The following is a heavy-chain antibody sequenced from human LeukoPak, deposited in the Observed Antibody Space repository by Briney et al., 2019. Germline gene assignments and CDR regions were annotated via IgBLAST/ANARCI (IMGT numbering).Heavy chain of an antibody. CDR2: IYYSGST. J-gene: IGHJ5*02. CDR3: ARVYYYDVEYNWFDP. D-gene: IGHD3-22*01. Sequence: SQTLSLTCTVSGGSISSGGYYWSWIRQHPGKGLEWIGYIYYSGSTYYNPSLKCRVTISVDTSKNQFSLKLSSVTAADTAVYYCARVYYYDVEYNWFDPWGQGTLVTVSS. V-gene: IGHV4-31*03. CDR1: GGSISSGGYY.